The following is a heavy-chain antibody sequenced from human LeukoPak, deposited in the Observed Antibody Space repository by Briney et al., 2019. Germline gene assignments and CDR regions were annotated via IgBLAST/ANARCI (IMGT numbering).Heavy chain of an antibody. CDR2: IYYSGST. D-gene: IGHD3-9*01. CDR3: ARGDILTGYTFDY. CDR1: GGSISSYY. V-gene: IGHV4-59*01. Sequence: PSETLSLTCTVSGGSISSYYWGWIRQPPGKGLEWIGYIYYSGSTNYNPSLKSRVTISVDTSKNQFSLKLSSVTAADTAVYYCARGDILTGYTFDYWGQGTLVTVSS. J-gene: IGHJ4*02.